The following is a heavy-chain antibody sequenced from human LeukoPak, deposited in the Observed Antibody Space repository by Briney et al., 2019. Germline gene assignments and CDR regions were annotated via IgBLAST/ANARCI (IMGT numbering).Heavy chain of an antibody. D-gene: IGHD4-17*01. J-gene: IGHJ4*02. CDR1: GGSISSGGYY. V-gene: IGHV4-31*03. CDR2: IYYSGST. CDR3: ARVSTTVPRRGFDY. Sequence: SQTLSLTCTVSGGSISSGGYYWSWIRQHPGKGLEWIGYIYYSGSTYYNPSLKSRVTISVDTSKNQFSLKLSSVTAADAAVHYCARVSTTVPRRGFDYWGQGTLVTVSS.